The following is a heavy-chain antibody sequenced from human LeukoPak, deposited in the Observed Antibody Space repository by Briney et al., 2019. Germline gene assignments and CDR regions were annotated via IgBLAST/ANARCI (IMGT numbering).Heavy chain of an antibody. CDR3: ARGPVITIFGVVDNSLRYGMDV. D-gene: IGHD3-3*01. V-gene: IGHV3-33*08. J-gene: IGHJ6*02. CDR1: GFTFDDYA. CDR2: IWYVGSNK. Sequence: GRSLRLSCAASGFTFDDYAMHWVRQAPGKGLEWVAVIWYVGSNKYYADSVKGRFTISRDNSKNTLYLQMNSLRAEDTAVYYCARGPVITIFGVVDNSLRYGMDVWGQGTTVTVSS.